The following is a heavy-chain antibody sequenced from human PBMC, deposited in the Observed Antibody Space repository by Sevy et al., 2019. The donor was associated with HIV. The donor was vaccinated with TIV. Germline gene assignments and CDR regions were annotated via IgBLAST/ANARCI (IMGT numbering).Heavy chain of an antibody. CDR3: ARARSPYGDHQVGGMDV. J-gene: IGHJ6*02. V-gene: IGHV4-59*11. CDR2: IHYSGRT. CDR1: GGSISSHY. Sequence: SETLSLTCTVSGGSISSHYWSWIRQPPGKGLEWIGYIHYSGRTNYNPSLKSRVTISVDTSKNQFSLRLSSVTAADTAVYYCARARSPYGDHQVGGMDVWGQGTTVTVSS. D-gene: IGHD4-17*01.